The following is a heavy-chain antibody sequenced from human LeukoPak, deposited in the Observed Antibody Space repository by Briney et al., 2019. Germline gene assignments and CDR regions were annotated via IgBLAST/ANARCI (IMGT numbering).Heavy chain of an antibody. CDR1: GGSISSNSYY. J-gene: IGHJ4*02. Sequence: SETLSLTCTVSGGSISSNSYYWGWIRQPPGKGLEWIGSIYYSGSTYYNPSLKSRVTISVDTSKNQFSLKLSSVTAADTAVYYCVGWRLLSYYFDYWGQGTLVTVSS. CDR3: VGWRLLSYYFDY. V-gene: IGHV4-39*07. D-gene: IGHD2-21*01. CDR2: IYYSGST.